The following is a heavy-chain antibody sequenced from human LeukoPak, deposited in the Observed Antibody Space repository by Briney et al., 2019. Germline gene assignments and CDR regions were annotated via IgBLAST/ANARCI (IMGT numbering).Heavy chain of an antibody. CDR1: GYTFTGYY. CDR2: IIPIFGTS. V-gene: IGHV1-69*06. D-gene: IGHD6-13*01. J-gene: IGHJ4*02. Sequence: WASVKVSCKASGYTFTGYYMHWVRQAPGQGLEWMGGIIPIFGTSNYAQKFQGRVTITADKSTSTAYMELSSLRSEDTAVYYCARSSIIAAAGPYYFDYWGQGTLVTVSS. CDR3: ARSSIIAAAGPYYFDY.